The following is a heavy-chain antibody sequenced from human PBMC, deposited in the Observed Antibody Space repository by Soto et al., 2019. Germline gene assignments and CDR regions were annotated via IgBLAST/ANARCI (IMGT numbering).Heavy chain of an antibody. CDR2: VYYSGST. CDR1: GGSISSYY. D-gene: IGHD6-13*01. V-gene: IGHV4-59*01. J-gene: IGHJ4*02. Sequence: QVQLQESGPGLVKPSETLSLTCTVSGGSISSYYWCWIRQPPGKELEGMVCVYYSGSTNYNPSLKTRVPVSVDTSKRQFALTLISVTAAYTAGYYCASVGSSPAEYWGQGRLVAVAS. CDR3: ASVGSSPAEY.